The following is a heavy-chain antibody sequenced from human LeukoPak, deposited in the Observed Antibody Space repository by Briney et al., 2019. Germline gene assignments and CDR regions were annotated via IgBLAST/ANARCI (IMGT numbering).Heavy chain of an antibody. CDR1: GFTFSSYA. CDR2: ISYDGSNK. CDR3: ARDLGITMIVVVISGLDY. Sequence: GRSLRLSCAASGFTFSSYAMHWVRQAPGKGLEWVAVISYDGSNKYYADSVKGRFTISRDNSENTLYLQMNSLRAEDTAVYYCARDLGITMIVVVISGLDYWGQGTLVTVSS. D-gene: IGHD3-22*01. J-gene: IGHJ4*02. V-gene: IGHV3-30*04.